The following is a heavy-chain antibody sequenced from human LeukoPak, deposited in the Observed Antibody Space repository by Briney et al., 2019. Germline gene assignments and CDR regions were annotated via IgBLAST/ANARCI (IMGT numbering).Heavy chain of an antibody. J-gene: IGHJ4*02. CDR2: ISYDGSNK. V-gene: IGHV3-30-3*01. CDR1: GFTFSSYA. Sequence: GGSLRLSCAASGFTFSSYAMHWVRQAPGKGLEWVAVISYDGSNKYYADSVKGRFTISRDNSKNTLYLQMNSLRAEDTAVYYCAREGPFRDFWSGYLDYWGQGTLVTVSS. D-gene: IGHD3-3*01. CDR3: AREGPFRDFWSGYLDY.